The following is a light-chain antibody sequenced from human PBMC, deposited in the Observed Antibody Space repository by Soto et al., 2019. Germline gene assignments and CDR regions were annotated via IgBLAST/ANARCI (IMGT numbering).Light chain of an antibody. CDR2: DVT. J-gene: IGLJ2*01. CDR3: CSYAGSYTLL. Sequence: QSVLTQPRSVSGSPGQSVTISCTGTSSDVGGSNYVSWYQQHPGKTPKLMIYDVTKRPSGVPDRFSGSKSDNTASLTISGLQDEDEADYYCCSYAGSYTLLFGGGTKVTVL. V-gene: IGLV2-11*01. CDR1: SSDVGGSNY.